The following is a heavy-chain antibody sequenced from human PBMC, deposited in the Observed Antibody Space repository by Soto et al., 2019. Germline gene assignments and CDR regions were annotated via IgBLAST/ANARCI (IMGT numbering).Heavy chain of an antibody. D-gene: IGHD3-22*01. V-gene: IGHV1-18*01. CDR2: ISGYNGNT. Sequence: GASVKVSCKASGYTFSTSGITWVRQAPGQGLEWMGWISGYNGNTIYAQKLQGRVTTTTETSTTTAYMELRSLRSDDTAVYYCAKTPHYDSSGYYSWFDLWGQGTLVTVSS. J-gene: IGHJ5*02. CDR1: GYTFSTSG. CDR3: AKTPHYDSSGYYSWFDL.